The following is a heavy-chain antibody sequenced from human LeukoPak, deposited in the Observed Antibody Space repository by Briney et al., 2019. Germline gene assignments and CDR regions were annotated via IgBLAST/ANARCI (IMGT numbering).Heavy chain of an antibody. CDR2: IYYSGST. CDR3: ARDKNVVRAAIIALFDY. D-gene: IGHD2-2*02. Sequence: PSETLSLTCTVSGVSISSSSYYWGWIRQPPGKGLEWIGSIYYSGSTYYNPSLKSRVTISVDTSKNQFSLKLSSVTAADTAVYYCARDKNVVRAAIIALFDYWGQGTLVTVSS. J-gene: IGHJ4*02. CDR1: GVSISSSSYY. V-gene: IGHV4-39*07.